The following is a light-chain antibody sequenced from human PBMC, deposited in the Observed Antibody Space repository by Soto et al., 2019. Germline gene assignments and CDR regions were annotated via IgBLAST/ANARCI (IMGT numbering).Light chain of an antibody. CDR1: QSLLYRSSNKNY. V-gene: IGKV4-1*01. CDR3: QPYYETPLP. CDR2: WAS. J-gene: IGKJ4*01. Sequence: DIVMTQSPDSVAVSLGERATLNCNSSQSLLYRSSNKNYLAWYQQKPGQTPKLLIYWASTRESGVPDRFSGSGYGTDLTLTINSLQAEDVAVYFCQPYYETPLPFGGGTEVDI.